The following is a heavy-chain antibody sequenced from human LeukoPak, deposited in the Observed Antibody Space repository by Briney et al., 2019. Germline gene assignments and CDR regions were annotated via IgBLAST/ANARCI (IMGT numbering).Heavy chain of an antibody. V-gene: IGHV1-18*01. J-gene: IGHJ4*02. CDR1: GYTFTSYG. CDR2: ISAYNGNT. D-gene: IGHD2-21*02. CDR3: AREGVVVAAILAAWTNPNFDY. Sequence: GASVKVSCKASGYTFTSYGISWVRQAPGQGLEWMGCISAYNGNTNYAQKFQGRVTITRDTSISTAYMELSRLRSDDTAVYYCAREGVVVAAILAAWTNPNFDYWGQGTLVTVSS.